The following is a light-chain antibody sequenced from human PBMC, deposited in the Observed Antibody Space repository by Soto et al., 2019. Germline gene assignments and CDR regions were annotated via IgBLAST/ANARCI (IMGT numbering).Light chain of an antibody. J-gene: IGKJ1*01. V-gene: IGKV1-5*03. CDR3: QQYSDHCT. Sequence: DIQLTQSPSTLSASVGDRVTITCRASRSIINWLAWYQQKSGKGPKLLIYKASNLQTGVPSRFSGSGYGTEFTLTSSSLQPDDVETYYCQQYSDHCTFGQGTKLEIK. CDR2: KAS. CDR1: RSIINW.